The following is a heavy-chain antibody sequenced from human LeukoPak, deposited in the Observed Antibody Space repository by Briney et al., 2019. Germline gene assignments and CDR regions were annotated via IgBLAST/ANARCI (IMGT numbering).Heavy chain of an antibody. V-gene: IGHV3-15*01. J-gene: IGHJ2*01. CDR3: TTVEYYYGSGIPYWYFDL. CDR1: GFTFSNAW. D-gene: IGHD3-10*01. Sequence: GGSLRLSCAAFGFTFSNAWMSWVRQAPGQGLEWVGRIKSKTDGGTTDYAAPVKGRFTISRDDSKNTLYLQMNSLKTEDTAVYYCTTVEYYYGSGIPYWYFDLWGRGTLVTVSS. CDR2: IKSKTDGGTT.